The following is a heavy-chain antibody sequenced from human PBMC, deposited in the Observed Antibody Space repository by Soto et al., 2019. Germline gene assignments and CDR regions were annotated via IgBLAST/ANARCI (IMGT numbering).Heavy chain of an antibody. J-gene: IGHJ4*02. V-gene: IGHV3-23*01. D-gene: IGHD4-17*01. CDR3: AKGQSGATTVTTIDY. Sequence: GGSLRLSCAASGFTFSSYAMSWVRQAPGKGLEWVSAISGSGGSTYYADSVKGRFTISRDNSKNTLYLQMNSLRAEDTAVYYCAKGQSGATTVTTIDYWGQGTLVTVSS. CDR1: GFTFSSYA. CDR2: ISGSGGST.